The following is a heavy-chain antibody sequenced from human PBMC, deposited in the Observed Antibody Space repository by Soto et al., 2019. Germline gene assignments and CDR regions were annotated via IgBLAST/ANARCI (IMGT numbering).Heavy chain of an antibody. V-gene: IGHV4-39*01. CDR2: IFYTGSA. CDR1: SGSISSSSYY. CDR3: ARHPGDAGNWYYFDY. Sequence: QLQLQESGPGLVKPSETLSLTCTVSSGSISSSSYYWGWIRQPPGKGLEWIGSIFYTGSAFYNPSLKGRVTTSVDTSKNQFSLKLSSVTAADTALYYCARHPGDAGNWYYFDYWAQGTLVTVSS. D-gene: IGHD1-1*01. J-gene: IGHJ4*02.